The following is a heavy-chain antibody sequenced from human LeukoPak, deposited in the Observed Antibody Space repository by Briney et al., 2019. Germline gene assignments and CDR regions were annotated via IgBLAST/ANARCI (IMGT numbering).Heavy chain of an antibody. CDR3: ARVVDYYDSSGPRGWDAFDI. D-gene: IGHD3-22*01. Sequence: EASVKVSCKASGYTFTTYAMNWVRQAPRQGLEWMGWINTNTGNPTYAQGFTGRFVFSLDTSVSTAYLQISSLKAGDTAVYYCARVVDYYDSSGPRGWDAFDIWGQGTMVTVSS. CDR1: GYTFTTYA. V-gene: IGHV7-4-1*02. CDR2: INTNTGNP. J-gene: IGHJ3*02.